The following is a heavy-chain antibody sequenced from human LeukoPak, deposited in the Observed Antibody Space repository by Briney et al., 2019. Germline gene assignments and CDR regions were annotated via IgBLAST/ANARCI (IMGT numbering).Heavy chain of an antibody. CDR1: GYTXSRYG. Sequence: ASVKVSCKASGYTXSRYGISGVRQAPGQGLDWMGWISPHNGNTNYAQKFQGRVAMTTDTSTSTAYMELRSLRSDDTAVYYCARQSMTGNERGDDAFDIWGQGTMVTVSS. J-gene: IGHJ3*02. V-gene: IGHV1-18*01. CDR3: ARQSMTGNERGDDAFDI. CDR2: ISPHNGNT. D-gene: IGHD3-9*01.